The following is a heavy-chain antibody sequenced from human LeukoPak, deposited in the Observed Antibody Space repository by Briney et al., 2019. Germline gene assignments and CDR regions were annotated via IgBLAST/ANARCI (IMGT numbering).Heavy chain of an antibody. CDR1: GYTFTGFY. CDR3: ARWDGYSSSPDY. J-gene: IGHJ4*02. Sequence: ASVNVSCKASGYTFTGFYMHWVRQAPGQGLEWMGWINPHSADTGYAQKFLGRVTMTRDMSISTIYMELTRLRSDDTALYYCARWDGYSSSPDYWGQGTLVTVSS. CDR2: INPHSADT. V-gene: IGHV1-2*02. D-gene: IGHD6-13*01.